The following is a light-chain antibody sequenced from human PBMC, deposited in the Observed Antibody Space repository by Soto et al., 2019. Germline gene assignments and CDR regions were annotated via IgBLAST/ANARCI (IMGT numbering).Light chain of an antibody. Sequence: QSALTQPRSVSGSPGQSVTISCTGTISDVGFYNYVSWYQQHPCKSPKLMIYDVSKRPSGVPDRFSGSKSGNTASLTISGLQAEDEADYYCCSYAGSYTFNVFGTGTQLTVL. J-gene: IGLJ1*01. V-gene: IGLV2-11*01. CDR2: DVS. CDR1: ISDVGFYNY. CDR3: CSYAGSYTFNV.